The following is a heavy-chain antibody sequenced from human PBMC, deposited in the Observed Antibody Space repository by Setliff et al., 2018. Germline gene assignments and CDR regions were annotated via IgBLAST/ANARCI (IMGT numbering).Heavy chain of an antibody. Sequence: ASVKVSCKASGHTFSSFSNYGISWVRQAPGQGLEWMGWISANNGNTNYAQKFQGRVTMTTDTSTSTAYMELRSLRSDDTAVYYCARDQGGDYYDSSGYTTPFDYWGQGTLVTVSS. D-gene: IGHD3-22*01. J-gene: IGHJ4*02. CDR2: ISANNGNT. CDR1: GHTFSSFSNYG. V-gene: IGHV1-18*01. CDR3: ARDQGGDYYDSSGYTTPFDY.